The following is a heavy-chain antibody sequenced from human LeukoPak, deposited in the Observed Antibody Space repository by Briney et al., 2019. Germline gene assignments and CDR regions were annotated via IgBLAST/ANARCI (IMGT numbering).Heavy chain of an antibody. CDR1: GDSISSPTYS. D-gene: IGHD3-16*01. Sequence: SETLSLTCTVSGDSISSPTYSWCWVRQPPGKGLEWIANIYHSGSTYYNPSLGSRVIISVDTSKSQFSLRLSSVTAADTAVYYCARLDYVQFIRWGQGTLVTVSS. CDR3: ARLDYVQFIR. CDR2: IYHSGST. V-gene: IGHV4-39*01. J-gene: IGHJ4*02.